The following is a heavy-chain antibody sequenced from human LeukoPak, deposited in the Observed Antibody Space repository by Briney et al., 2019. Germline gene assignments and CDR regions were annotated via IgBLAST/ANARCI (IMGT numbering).Heavy chain of an antibody. V-gene: IGHV3-21*01. CDR2: ISSGSSYI. J-gene: IGHJ3*02. Sequence: GSLRLSCAASGFTFSSYSMNWVRQAPGKGLEWVSSISSGSSYIYYADSVKGRFTISRDNAKNSLYLQMNSLRAEDTAVYYCARDGAVAGFNIWGQGTMVTVSS. CDR1: GFTFSSYS. CDR3: ARDGAVAGFNI. D-gene: IGHD6-19*01.